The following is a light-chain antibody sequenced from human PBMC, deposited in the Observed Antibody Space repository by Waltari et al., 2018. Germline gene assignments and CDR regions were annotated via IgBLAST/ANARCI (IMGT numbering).Light chain of an antibody. CDR1: QSIGRC. Sequence: ETVLTQFPGTLSVCPGERATHSCRACQSIGRCVVGYQQKPGQAPRLLIYDVSRRATGIPDRFSGSGYGTDFSLTISRLEPEDFAVYYCQKYERLPATFGRGTTVEIK. J-gene: IGKJ1*01. V-gene: IGKV3-20*01. CDR3: QKYERLPAT. CDR2: DVS.